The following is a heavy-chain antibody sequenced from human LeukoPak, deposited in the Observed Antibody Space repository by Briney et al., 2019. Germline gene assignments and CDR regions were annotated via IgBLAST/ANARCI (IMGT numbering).Heavy chain of an antibody. CDR2: INHSGST. Sequence: KTSETLSLTCAVYGGSFSGYYWSWIRQPPGKGLEWIGEINHSGSTNYNPSLKSRVTISVDTSKNQFSLKVSSVTAADTAVYYCARGQGIYDYVWGSYPPLDYWGQGTLVTVSS. J-gene: IGHJ4*02. CDR3: ARGQGIYDYVWGSYPPLDY. CDR1: GGSFSGYY. V-gene: IGHV4-34*01. D-gene: IGHD3-16*02.